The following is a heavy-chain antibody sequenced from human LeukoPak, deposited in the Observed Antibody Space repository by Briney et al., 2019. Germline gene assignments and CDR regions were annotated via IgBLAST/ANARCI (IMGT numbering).Heavy chain of an antibody. CDR3: ARSDSGYDYLDY. V-gene: IGHV1-3*01. Sequence: ASVKVSCEASGYTFTIYAMQWVRQAPGQRLEWMGWINAGNGNTKLSQKFQDRVTITRDTSASTAYMELSSLRYEDTAIYYCARSDSGYDYLDYWGQGTLVTVSS. CDR1: GYTFTIYA. J-gene: IGHJ4*02. CDR2: INAGNGNT. D-gene: IGHD5-12*01.